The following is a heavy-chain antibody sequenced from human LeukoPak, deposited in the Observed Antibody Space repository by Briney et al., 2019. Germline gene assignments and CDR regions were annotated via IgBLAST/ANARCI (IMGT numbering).Heavy chain of an antibody. Sequence: PSETLSLTCAVYGGSFSGYYWSWIRQPPGKGLEWIGEINHSGSTNYNPSLKSRVTISVDTSKNQFSLKLSSVTAADTAVYYCAGWYYYDGMYNWFDPWGQGTLVTVSS. CDR3: AGWYYYDGMYNWFDP. CDR1: GGSFSGYY. J-gene: IGHJ5*02. V-gene: IGHV4-34*01. CDR2: INHSGST. D-gene: IGHD3-22*01.